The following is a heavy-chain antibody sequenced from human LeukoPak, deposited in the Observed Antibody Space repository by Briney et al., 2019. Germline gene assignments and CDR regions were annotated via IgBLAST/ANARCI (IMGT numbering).Heavy chain of an antibody. CDR2: IYYSGTT. CDR1: GGSISSYY. J-gene: IGHJ4*02. D-gene: IGHD6-13*01. V-gene: IGHV4-59*01. CDR3: ARGVYIAAAQYAY. Sequence: PSGTLSLTCTVSGGSISSYYWSWLRQPPGRGLEWVGYIYYSGTTKYNPSLKSRVSISVDTSKNQFSLKLSSVTAADTAVYYCARGVYIAAAQYAYWGQGTLVTVSS.